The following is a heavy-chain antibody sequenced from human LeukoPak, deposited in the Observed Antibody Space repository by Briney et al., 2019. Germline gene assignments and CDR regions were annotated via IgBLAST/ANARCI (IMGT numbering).Heavy chain of an antibody. CDR2: IGTAGDT. J-gene: IGHJ4*02. CDR3: ARQMTPHGNFDY. V-gene: IGHV3-13*01. CDR1: GFTLSNFA. Sequence: QSGGSLRLSCAASGFTLSNFAMHWVRQATGKGLEWVSAIGTAGDTFYPGSVKGRFTISRENAKNSLYLQMNNLRAEDTAVYYCARQMTPHGNFDYWGQGAQVTVSS. D-gene: IGHD1-26*01.